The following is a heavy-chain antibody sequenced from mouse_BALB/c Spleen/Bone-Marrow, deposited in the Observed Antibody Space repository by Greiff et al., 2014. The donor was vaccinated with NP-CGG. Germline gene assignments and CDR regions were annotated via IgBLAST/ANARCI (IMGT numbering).Heavy chain of an antibody. CDR1: GYTFTTYP. CDR2: FHPYNDDT. D-gene: IGHD2-14*01. CDR3: ARGRYGLYYAMDY. J-gene: IGHJ4*01. Sequence: VQLQESGAELVKPGASVKMSCKAFGYTFTTYPTEWMKQNHGKSLEWIGNFHPYNDDTKYNEKFKDKAKLTVEKSSSTVYLELSRLTSDDSAVYYCARGRYGLYYAMDYWGQGTSVTVSS. V-gene: IGHV1-47*01.